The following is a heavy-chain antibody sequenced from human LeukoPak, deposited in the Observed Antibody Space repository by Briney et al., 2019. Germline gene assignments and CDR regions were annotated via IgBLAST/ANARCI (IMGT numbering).Heavy chain of an antibody. J-gene: IGHJ4*02. CDR3: ARAVGANTFDY. D-gene: IGHD1-26*01. CDR1: GDSLFSNNNA. V-gene: IGHV6-1*01. Sequence: SQTLSLTCAISGDSLFSNNNAWNWMRQSPSRGLEWLGRTYFRSRWYYDYAVSVKSRITLNADTSMNQFSLQLNAVTPEDSAVYYCARAVGANTFDYWGQGILVTVSS. CDR2: TYFRSRWYY.